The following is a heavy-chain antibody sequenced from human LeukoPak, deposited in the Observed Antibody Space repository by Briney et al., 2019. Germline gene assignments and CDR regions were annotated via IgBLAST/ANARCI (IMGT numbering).Heavy chain of an antibody. CDR1: GFTVSSNY. J-gene: IGHJ4*02. CDR2: IYTGGGT. D-gene: IGHD1-14*01. CDR3: ARLVSGNYFDY. Sequence: GGSLRLSCAASGFTVSSNYMSWVRQAPGKGLDWVSVIYTGGGTYYADSVKGRFTISRDNSKNTLYLQMNSLRAEDTAVYYCARLVSGNYFDYWGQGTLVTVSS. V-gene: IGHV3-53*01.